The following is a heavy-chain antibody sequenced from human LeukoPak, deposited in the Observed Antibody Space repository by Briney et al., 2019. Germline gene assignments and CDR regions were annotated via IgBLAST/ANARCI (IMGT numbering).Heavy chain of an antibody. Sequence: GGSLRLSCAASGFTFNKYGMHWVRQAPGKGLEWVAIISYDGRNTYYGDFVTGRFTISRDNSKNTLDLQMSSLRPEDTAVYYCAKGHYYDSSGQYSYPEYWGQGTLVTVSS. CDR2: ISYDGRNT. CDR1: GFTFNKYG. D-gene: IGHD3-22*01. CDR3: AKGHYYDSSGQYSYPEY. J-gene: IGHJ4*02. V-gene: IGHV3-30*18.